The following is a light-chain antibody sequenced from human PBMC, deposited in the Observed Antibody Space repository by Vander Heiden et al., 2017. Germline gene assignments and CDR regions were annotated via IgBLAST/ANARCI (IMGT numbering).Light chain of an antibody. CDR3: QVCDGFTDQIV. CDR2: DGS. CDR1: TLVWQT. V-gene: IGLV3-21*02. Sequence: YILTQPPQLSVAPGQTVRLCCRVATLVWQTVHWYQPKPGQAPFMVVYDGSDRPAGSPARFSGSNSGNTATLTIRRVEVGDDAAYYCQVCDGFTDQIVFGGGTTLTV. J-gene: IGLJ2*01.